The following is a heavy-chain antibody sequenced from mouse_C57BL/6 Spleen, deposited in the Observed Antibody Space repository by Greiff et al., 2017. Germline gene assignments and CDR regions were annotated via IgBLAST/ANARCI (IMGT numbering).Heavy chain of an antibody. Sequence: VKLVESGAELVMPGASVKLSCKASGYTFTSYWMHWVKQRPGQGLEWIGEIDPSDSYTNYNQKFKGKSTLTVDKSSSTAYMQLSSLTSEDSAVYYCARCPSYGSSVSYYFDYWGQGTTLTVSS. V-gene: IGHV1-69*01. CDR1: GYTFTSYW. CDR2: IDPSDSYT. J-gene: IGHJ2*01. D-gene: IGHD1-1*01. CDR3: ARCPSYGSSVSYYFDY.